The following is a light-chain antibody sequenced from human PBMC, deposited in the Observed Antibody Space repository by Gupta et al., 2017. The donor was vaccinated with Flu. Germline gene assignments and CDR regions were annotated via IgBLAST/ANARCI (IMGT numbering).Light chain of an antibody. J-gene: IGLJ2*01. Sequence: SPGQTASITCSGDKLGDKFAYWYQQKTGQSPVLVIYQDVKRPSGIPERFSGSNSGNTATLTISGTQAVDEAAYYCQSWDSSTAVFGGGTKLTVL. CDR1: KLGDKF. CDR2: QDV. CDR3: QSWDSSTAV. V-gene: IGLV3-1*01.